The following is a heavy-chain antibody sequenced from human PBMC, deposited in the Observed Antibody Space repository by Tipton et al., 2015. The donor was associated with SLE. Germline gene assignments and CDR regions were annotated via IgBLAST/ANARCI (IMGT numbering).Heavy chain of an antibody. CDR3: ARVRGGWANDASDI. CDR1: GGAINSGGYF. J-gene: IGHJ3*02. D-gene: IGHD6-19*01. V-gene: IGHV4-31*11. Sequence: TLSLTCAVSGGAINSGGYFWSWIRQHPGKGLEWVGYIYYSGSTYYNPSVKSRVTISIDMSKNQFSLNLNSVTAADTATYYCARVRGGWANDASDIWGQGTMVTVSS. CDR2: IYYSGST.